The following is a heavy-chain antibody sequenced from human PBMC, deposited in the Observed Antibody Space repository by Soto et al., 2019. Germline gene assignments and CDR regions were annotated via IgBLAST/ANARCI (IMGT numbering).Heavy chain of an antibody. D-gene: IGHD2-21*01. CDR1: GGSISSSGYY. V-gene: IGHV4-31*03. Sequence: QVQLQESGPGLAKPSQTLSLTCTFSGGSISSSGYYWIWIRQHPGKGLEWVASIYYCGTTSYNPPLKTRVTLSVDASKNHFSLKLSSVTAADTAVYYCARGGLANSLDYWGQGTLVTVSS. J-gene: IGHJ4*02. CDR3: ARGGLANSLDY. CDR2: IYYCGTT.